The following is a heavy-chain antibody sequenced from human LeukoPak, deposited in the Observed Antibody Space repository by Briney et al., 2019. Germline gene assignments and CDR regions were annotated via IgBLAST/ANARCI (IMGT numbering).Heavy chain of an antibody. V-gene: IGHV3-43*02. CDR3: ARDSAGNDY. D-gene: IGHD6-13*01. Sequence: GGSLRLSCAASGFTFDDYAMHWVRQAPGKGLEWVSLISGDGGSTYYADSVKGRFTISRDNAKNSLYLQMNSLRAEDTAMYYCARDSAGNDYWGQGTLVTVSS. J-gene: IGHJ4*02. CDR2: ISGDGGST. CDR1: GFTFDDYA.